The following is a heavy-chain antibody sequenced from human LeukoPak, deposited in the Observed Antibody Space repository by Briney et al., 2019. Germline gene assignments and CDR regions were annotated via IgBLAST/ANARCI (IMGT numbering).Heavy chain of an antibody. J-gene: IGHJ4*02. CDR2: IRSKAYGGTT. V-gene: IGHV3-49*04. CDR1: GFTFGDFA. D-gene: IGHD6-13*01. Sequence: GGSLRLSCTGSGFTFGDFALGWVRQSLGVGLEWVGFIRSKAYGGTTEYAASVKGRFTISRDDSKSITYLQMNSLNSEDTAVYYCTTTRTITSIWYYFDYWGQGALVTVSS. CDR3: TTTRTITSIWYYFDY.